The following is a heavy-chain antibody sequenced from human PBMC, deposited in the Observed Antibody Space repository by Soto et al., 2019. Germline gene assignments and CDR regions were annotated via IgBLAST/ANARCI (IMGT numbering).Heavy chain of an antibody. Sequence: SETLSLTCAVSGGSIGTSAYYWGWIRQAPGKGLEWIGSINHSGNTYLSPSLKDRVTMSVDTSKNSFSLKLRSATAADTGLYYCSRRAPEGFDPWGQGPLVTVSS. J-gene: IGHJ5*02. CDR2: INHSGNT. CDR3: SRRAPEGFDP. V-gene: IGHV4-39*01. CDR1: GGSIGTSAYY.